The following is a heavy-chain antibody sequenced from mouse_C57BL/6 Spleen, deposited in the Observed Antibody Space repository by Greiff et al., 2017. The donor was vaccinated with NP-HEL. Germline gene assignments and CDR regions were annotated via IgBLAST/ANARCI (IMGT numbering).Heavy chain of an antibody. CDR3: VRQELGVFDY. Sequence: EVQRVESGGGLVQPKGSLKLSCAASGFSFNTYAMNWVRQAPGKGLEWVARIRSKSNNYATYYADSVKDRFTISRDDSESMLYLQMNNLKTEDTAMYYCVRQELGVFDYWGQGTTLTVSS. J-gene: IGHJ2*01. V-gene: IGHV10-1*01. CDR1: GFSFNTYA. D-gene: IGHD4-1*01. CDR2: IRSKSNNYAT.